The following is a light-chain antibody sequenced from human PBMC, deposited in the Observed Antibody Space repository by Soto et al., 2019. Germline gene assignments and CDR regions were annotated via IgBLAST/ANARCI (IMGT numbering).Light chain of an antibody. CDR3: QQRSNWPPVT. Sequence: EIVLTQSPATLSLSPGERATLSCRASQSVSSYLAWYQQKPGQAPRLVIYDASNRATGIPARFSGSGSGTEFTHPISSLEPEDFAVYYCQQRSNWPPVTFGQGTRLEIK. CDR2: DAS. J-gene: IGKJ5*01. CDR1: QSVSSY. V-gene: IGKV3-11*01.